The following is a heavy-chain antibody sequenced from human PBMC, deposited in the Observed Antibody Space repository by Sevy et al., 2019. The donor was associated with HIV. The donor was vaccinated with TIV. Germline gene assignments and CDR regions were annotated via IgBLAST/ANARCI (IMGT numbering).Heavy chain of an antibody. CDR2: IYYSGST. CDR3: AGEGYGSVYP. V-gene: IGHV4-31*03. J-gene: IGHJ1*01. D-gene: IGHD3-10*01. CDR1: GGSIRSGCSY. Sequence: SETLSLTCTVSGGSIRSGCSYWSWIRHHPGKGLEWIGGIYYSGSTYYNPSLKSRVTMSVETSKNQFSLKLSSMTAADTAMYYCAGEGYGSVYPWGQGTLVTVSS.